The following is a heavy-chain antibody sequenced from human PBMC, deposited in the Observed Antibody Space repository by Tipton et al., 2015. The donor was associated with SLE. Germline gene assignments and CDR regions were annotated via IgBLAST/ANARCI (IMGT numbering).Heavy chain of an antibody. CDR3: ARFHVKSYYEFDC. CDR1: GVSISTSTSY. V-gene: IGHV4-39*06. CDR2: IYYSGST. J-gene: IGHJ4*02. D-gene: IGHD3-10*01. Sequence: TLSLTCTVSGVSISTSTSYWGSWAWIRQPPGKGLEWVGSIYYSGSTYYNPSLNSRVTLSVDTSKNQFTLKLTSVTAADTAVYYCARFHVKSYYEFDCWGQGTLVTVSS.